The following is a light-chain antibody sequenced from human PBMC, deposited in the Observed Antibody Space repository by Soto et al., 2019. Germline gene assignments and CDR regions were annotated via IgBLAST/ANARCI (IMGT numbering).Light chain of an antibody. CDR3: QQYNRYWT. CDR1: QSLSSW. CDR2: DAS. V-gene: IGKV1-5*01. Sequence: DIQMTQSPSTLSSSVGDRVTITCRASQSLSSWLAWYQQKPGKAPKLLIYDASSLESGAPSRFSGSGSGTEFTLTISSLQPDDFATYYCQQYNRYWTFGQGTKVDIK. J-gene: IGKJ1*01.